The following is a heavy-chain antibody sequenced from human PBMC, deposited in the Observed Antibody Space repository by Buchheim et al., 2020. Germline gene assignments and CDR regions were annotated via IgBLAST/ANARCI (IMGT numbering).Heavy chain of an antibody. CDR3: ARLNALTGNIIDY. D-gene: IGHD3-9*01. J-gene: IGHJ4*03. CDR1: GGSISGYY. Sequence: QVHLQESGPGPVKPSETLSLTCTVSGGSISGYYWSWIRQPPGKALEWIGYIFYSGHTNYSPSLKSRVSMSVDTSKNPLSLRLSCVTAAETAVYFCARLNALTGNIIDYWGQGAL. CDR2: IFYSGHT. V-gene: IGHV4-59*08.